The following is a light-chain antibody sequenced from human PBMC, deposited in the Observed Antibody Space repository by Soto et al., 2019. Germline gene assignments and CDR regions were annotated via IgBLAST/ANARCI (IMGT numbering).Light chain of an antibody. J-gene: IGKJ2*01. CDR3: QHYDGSPRT. CDR1: QTVTSGY. V-gene: IGKV3-20*01. Sequence: ETVLTQSPGTVSPSLGERATLSCTTSQTVTSGYLAWYQQKPGQAPRLLIYGAFNRGTGIPDRFSGSGSGTYFTLTISGLEPEDSAVYYCQHYDGSPRTFGQGTNLEI. CDR2: GAF.